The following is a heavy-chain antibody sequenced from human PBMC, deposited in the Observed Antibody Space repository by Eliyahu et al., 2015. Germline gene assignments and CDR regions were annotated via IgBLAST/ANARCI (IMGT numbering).Heavy chain of an antibody. CDR2: INWNSGSI. CDR1: GFXFDDXA. V-gene: IGHV3-9*01. CDR3: AKASTPRGYSYGHVFDY. Sequence: EVHLVESGGGSVQPGRSLRLSCXASGFXFDDXAMHWVRQAPGKGLEWVSAINWNSGSIDYADSVKGRFTVSRDNAKNSLYLQMNSLRAEDTALYYCAKASTPRGYSYGHVFDYWGQGTLVTVSS. D-gene: IGHD5-18*01. J-gene: IGHJ4*02.